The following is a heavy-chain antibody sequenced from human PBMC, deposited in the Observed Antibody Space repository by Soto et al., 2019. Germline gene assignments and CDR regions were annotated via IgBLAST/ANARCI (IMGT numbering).Heavy chain of an antibody. CDR2: ISYDGRNK. V-gene: IGHV3-30*18. Sequence: VQLVESGGGVVQPGRSLRLSCAASGFTFSSYGMHWVRQAPGKGLEWVAVISYDGRNKYYADSVKGRFTMSRDTSKNTLYLQMNSLRAEDTAVYFCAKDPNGEWLRFRANWFDPWGQGTLVTVSS. J-gene: IGHJ5*02. CDR1: GFTFSSYG. CDR3: AKDPNGEWLRFRANWFDP. D-gene: IGHD5-12*01.